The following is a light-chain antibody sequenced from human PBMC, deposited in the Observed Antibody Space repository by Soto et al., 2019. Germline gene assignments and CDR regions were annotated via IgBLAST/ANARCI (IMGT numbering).Light chain of an antibody. CDR3: SSYADSNTFV. Sequence: QSALTQPPSASGSPGQSVTISCTGSSSDVGGYNFVSWYQQHPGKAPKLMIYEVSKRPSGVPDRFSGSKSGNTASLTVSGLQADDEADYYCSSYADSNTFVFGIGTKVTVL. CDR2: EVS. J-gene: IGLJ1*01. V-gene: IGLV2-8*01. CDR1: SSDVGGYNF.